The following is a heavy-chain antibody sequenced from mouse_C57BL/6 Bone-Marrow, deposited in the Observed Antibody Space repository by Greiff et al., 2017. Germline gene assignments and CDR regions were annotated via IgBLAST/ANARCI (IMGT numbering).Heavy chain of an antibody. CDR2: IYPRSGNT. D-gene: IGHD2-1*01. CDR3: ARPQIYYGNNPYYYAMDY. CDR1: GYTFTSYG. J-gene: IGHJ4*01. Sequence: QVQLQQSGAELARPGASVKLSCKASGYTFTSYGISWVKQRTGQGLEWIGEIYPRSGNTYYNAQFKGKATLTADKSSSTSYMDLRSLTSEDSAVYFCARPQIYYGNNPYYYAMDYWGQGTSVTVSS. V-gene: IGHV1-81*01.